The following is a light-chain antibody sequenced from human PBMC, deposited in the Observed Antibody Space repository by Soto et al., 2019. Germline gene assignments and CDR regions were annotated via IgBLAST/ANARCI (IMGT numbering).Light chain of an antibody. Sequence: EIVMTQSPATLSVSPGERATLSCRASQSVSSNLAWYQQKLGQAPRLLIYGASTRATGIPVRFSGSGSGTEFTLTISSLQSEDFAVYYCQQYNSWPPITFGQGTRLEI. V-gene: IGKV3-15*01. CDR2: GAS. J-gene: IGKJ5*01. CDR3: QQYNSWPPIT. CDR1: QSVSSN.